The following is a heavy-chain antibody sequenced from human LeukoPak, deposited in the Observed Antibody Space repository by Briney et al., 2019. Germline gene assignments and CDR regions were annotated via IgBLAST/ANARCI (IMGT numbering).Heavy chain of an antibody. J-gene: IGHJ4*02. CDR2: IIPIFGTA. Sequence: ASVKVSCKASGGTFSSYAISWVRQAPGQGLEWMGGIIPIFGTANYAQKFQGRVTITADESTSTAYMELSSLRSEDTAVYYCATSGVEMATAFDYWGQGTLVTVSS. D-gene: IGHD5-24*01. V-gene: IGHV1-69*13. CDR3: ATSGVEMATAFDY. CDR1: GGTFSSYA.